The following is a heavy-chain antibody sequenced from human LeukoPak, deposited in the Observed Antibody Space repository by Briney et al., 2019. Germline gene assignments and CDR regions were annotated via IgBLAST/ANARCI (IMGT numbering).Heavy chain of an antibody. CDR1: GFTFSSYA. J-gene: IGHJ3*02. CDR3: AKDRWYYYDSSGYYYPNDAFDI. CDR2: ISGSGGST. V-gene: IGHV3-23*01. Sequence: GGSLRLSCAASGFTFSSYAMSWVSQAPGKGLEWVSAISGSGGSTYYADSVKGRFTISRDNSKNTLYLQMNSLRAEDTAVYYCAKDRWYYYDSSGYYYPNDAFDIWGQGTMVTVSS. D-gene: IGHD3-22*01.